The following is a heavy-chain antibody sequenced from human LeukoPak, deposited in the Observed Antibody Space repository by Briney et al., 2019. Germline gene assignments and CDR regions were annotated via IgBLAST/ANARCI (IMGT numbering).Heavy chain of an antibody. CDR2: IYPHDSDT. J-gene: IGHJ3*01. D-gene: IGHD3-22*01. CDR1: GYKFNAYW. CDR3: ARPNITSYYDSRGYDAFDV. Sequence: GESLRISCKGSGYKFNAYWIAWVRQMPGTGLEWMGIIYPHDSDTRYSPSFQGQVTISADKSVSIAYLQWSSLKASDTAMYYCARPNITSYYDSRGYDAFDVWGQGSMVIVSS. V-gene: IGHV5-51*01.